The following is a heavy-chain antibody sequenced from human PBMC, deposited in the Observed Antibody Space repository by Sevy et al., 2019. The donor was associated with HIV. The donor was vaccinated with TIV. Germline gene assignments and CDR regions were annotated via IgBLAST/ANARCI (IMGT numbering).Heavy chain of an antibody. CDR1: GYTFTSYG. V-gene: IGHV1-18*01. Sequence: ASVKVSCKASGYTFTSYGISWVRQAPGQGLEWMGWISAYNGNTNYAQRLQGRVTMTTDTSTSTAYMELRSLRSDDTAVYYCARDSRFGYSGYDFHYYYYGMDVWGQGTTVTVSS. CDR3: ARDSRFGYSGYDFHYYYYGMDV. J-gene: IGHJ6*02. D-gene: IGHD5-12*01. CDR2: ISAYNGNT.